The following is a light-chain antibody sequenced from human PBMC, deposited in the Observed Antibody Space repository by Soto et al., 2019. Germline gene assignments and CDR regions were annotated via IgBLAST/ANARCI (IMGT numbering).Light chain of an antibody. CDR3: RQIFSTQIS. CDR1: QNIGDY. J-gene: IGKJ4*02. CDR2: SSS. Sequence: DIEMTQSPSSLSASAGDKVTITCRASQNIGDYLSWYQQRPGKAPKLLIYSSSILHSAASSRFSGGGSGTDFTLTISGLQPDDFATYYGRQIFSTQISFGGGTTVDIK. V-gene: IGKV1-39*01.